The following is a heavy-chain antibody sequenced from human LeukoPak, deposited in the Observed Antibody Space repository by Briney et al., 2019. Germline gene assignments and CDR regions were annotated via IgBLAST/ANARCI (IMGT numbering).Heavy chain of an antibody. J-gene: IGHJ4*02. V-gene: IGHV4-39*01. Sequence: PSETLSLTCTVSGGSISSSGYYWGWLRQPPGKGLEWIGSFYYTGSTYYSPSLKSRATISRDTSKNQFSLNLFSVTAADTAVYYCARHGARLRFTPYYFDYWGQGTLVTVSS. CDR1: GGSISSSGYY. CDR2: FYYTGST. D-gene: IGHD5-12*01. CDR3: ARHGARLRFTPYYFDY.